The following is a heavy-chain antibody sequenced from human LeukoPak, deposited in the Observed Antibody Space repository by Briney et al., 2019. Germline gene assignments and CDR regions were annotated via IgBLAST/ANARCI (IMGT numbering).Heavy chain of an antibody. D-gene: IGHD2-15*01. CDR3: AKGLCSGGSCGEFDY. CDR1: GFTFSSYA. V-gene: IGHV3-23*01. Sequence: GGSLRLSCAASGFTFSSYAMSWVRQAPGKGLEWVSAISGSGGSTYYADSVKGRFTISRDNSKNTLYLQMNSLRAEDTAVYYCAKGLCSGGSCGEFDYWGQGTLVTVSS. CDR2: ISGSGGST. J-gene: IGHJ4*02.